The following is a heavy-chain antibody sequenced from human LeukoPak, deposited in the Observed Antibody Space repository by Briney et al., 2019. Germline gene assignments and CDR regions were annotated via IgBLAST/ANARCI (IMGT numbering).Heavy chain of an antibody. V-gene: IGHV3-30*18. CDR3: AKFSTVTADFDY. CDR1: GFTFSSYG. Sequence: PGGSLRLSCAASGFTFSSYGMHWVRQAPGKGLEWVAVISYDGGNKYYADSVKGRFTISRDNSKNTLYLQMNSLRAEDTAVYYCAKFSTVTADFDYWGQGTLVTVSS. J-gene: IGHJ4*02. CDR2: ISYDGGNK. D-gene: IGHD4-17*01.